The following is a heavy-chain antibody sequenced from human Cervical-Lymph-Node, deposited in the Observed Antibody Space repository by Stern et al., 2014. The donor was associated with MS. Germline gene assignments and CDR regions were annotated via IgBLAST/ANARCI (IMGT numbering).Heavy chain of an antibody. V-gene: IGHV2-5*02. J-gene: IGHJ4*02. Sequence: QVTLRESGPTRVKPTQTLTLTCTFSGFSLTTSGVGVAWIRQPPGKALEWLAVIYWDDDKRYSPSLSSRLTITKDTSKNQVVLTMTNMDPVDTATYFCAHRLVGGGSSWDTGILDYWGQGTLVTVSS. D-gene: IGHD6-13*01. CDR1: GFSLTTSGVG. CDR3: AHRLVGGGSSWDTGILDY. CDR2: IYWDDDK.